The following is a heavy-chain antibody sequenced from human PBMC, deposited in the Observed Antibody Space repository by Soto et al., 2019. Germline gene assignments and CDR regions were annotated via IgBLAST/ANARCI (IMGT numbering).Heavy chain of an antibody. CDR3: ARNNYDFWSGYPHRYYGMDV. D-gene: IGHD3-3*01. CDR1: GFTFSSYA. CDR2: ISYDGSNK. J-gene: IGHJ6*02. Sequence: QVQLVESGGGVVQPGRSLRLSCAASGFTFSSYAMHWVRQAPGKGLEWVAVISYDGSNKYYADSVKGRVTISRDNSKNTLYLQMNSLRAEDTAVYYCARNNYDFWSGYPHRYYGMDVWGQGTTVTVSS. V-gene: IGHV3-30-3*01.